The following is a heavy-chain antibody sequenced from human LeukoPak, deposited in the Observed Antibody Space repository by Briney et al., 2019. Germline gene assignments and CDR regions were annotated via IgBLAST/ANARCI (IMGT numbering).Heavy chain of an antibody. V-gene: IGHV1-2*02. J-gene: IGHJ4*02. Sequence: ASVKVSCKASGYTFTGYYMHWVRQAPGQGLEWMGWINPNSGGTNYAQKFQGRVTMTTDTSTSTAYMELRSLTSDDTAVYYCARGGSFQYDFWGQGTLVTVS. CDR1: GYTFTGYY. CDR2: INPNSGGT. CDR3: ARGGSFQYDF. D-gene: IGHD1-26*01.